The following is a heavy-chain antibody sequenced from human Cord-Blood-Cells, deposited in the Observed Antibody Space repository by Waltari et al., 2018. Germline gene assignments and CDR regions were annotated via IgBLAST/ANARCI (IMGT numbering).Heavy chain of an antibody. CDR1: GFPFSSYE. CDR2: ISSSGSTI. Sequence: EVQLVESGGGLVQPGGSLRLSCAASGFPFSSYEMNWVRQAPGKGLEWVSYISSSGSTIYYADSVKGRFTISRDNAKNSLYLQMNSLRAEDTAVYYCARVAAAGTEYFQHWGQGTLVTVSS. J-gene: IGHJ1*01. CDR3: ARVAAAGTEYFQH. D-gene: IGHD6-13*01. V-gene: IGHV3-48*03.